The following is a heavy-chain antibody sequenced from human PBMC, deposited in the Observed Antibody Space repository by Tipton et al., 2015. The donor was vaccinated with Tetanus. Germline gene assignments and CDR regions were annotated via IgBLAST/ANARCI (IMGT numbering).Heavy chain of an antibody. V-gene: IGHV4-31*03. CDR3: ARRVVGATLDY. Sequence: TLSLTCTVSGGSLRSGGYYWSWIRQHPGQGLEWIGYIYYTGNTYYNPSLKSRVTLSIDMSKNQFSLRLSSVTAADTAVYFCARRVVGATLDYWGQGTRVTVSS. CDR2: IYYTGNT. J-gene: IGHJ4*02. D-gene: IGHD1-26*01. CDR1: GGSLRSGGYY.